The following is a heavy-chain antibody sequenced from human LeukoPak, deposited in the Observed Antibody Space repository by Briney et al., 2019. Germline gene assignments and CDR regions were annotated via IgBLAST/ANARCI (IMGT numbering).Heavy chain of an antibody. CDR2: MHTSGST. J-gene: IGHJ5*02. D-gene: IGHD5-18*01. CDR1: GGSTSSYY. Sequence: SETLSLTCTFSGGSTSSYYWSWIRQPAGKGLEWIGRMHTSGSTNYNPSLKSRATMSVDTSKNQFSLKLSSVTAADTAVYYCARRGYTYGWGWFDPWGQGTLVTVSS. CDR3: ARRGYTYGWGWFDP. V-gene: IGHV4-4*07.